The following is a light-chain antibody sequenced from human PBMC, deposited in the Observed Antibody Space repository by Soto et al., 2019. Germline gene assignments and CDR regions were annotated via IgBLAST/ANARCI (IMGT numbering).Light chain of an antibody. Sequence: DIQMTQSPSSLSASVGDRVTITCQASQDISNSLNWYQQKPGKAPKLLIYDASKLETGVPSRFSGSGSGTDFTFTISSLQPEDIGTYYCQHYDRLLPLTFGGGTKVEIK. V-gene: IGKV1-33*01. CDR2: DAS. CDR1: QDISNS. CDR3: QHYDRLLPLT. J-gene: IGKJ4*01.